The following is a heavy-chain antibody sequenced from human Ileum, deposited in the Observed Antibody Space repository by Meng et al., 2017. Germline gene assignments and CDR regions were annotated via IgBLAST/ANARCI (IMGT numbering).Heavy chain of an antibody. CDR3: ARGGTAYFDY. CDR2: IYDSVTT. V-gene: IGHV4-31*03. D-gene: IGHD1-1*01. Sequence: QVQLQESGPGLVNPSQTLSLTYTVSGGSIISGGYHWSWTRQHAAKVLVWVGYIYDSVTTYLTLSLKSRIAVAGDASNNLCSLNLSSVTAADTPVYYCARGGTAYFDYWGQGTLVTVSS. CDR1: GGSIISGGYH. J-gene: IGHJ4*02.